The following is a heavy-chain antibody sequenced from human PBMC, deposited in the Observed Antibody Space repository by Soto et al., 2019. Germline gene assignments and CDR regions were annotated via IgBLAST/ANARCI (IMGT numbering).Heavy chain of an antibody. V-gene: IGHV4-39*01. CDR1: GDSVTISDYY. J-gene: IGHJ4*02. CDR2: IHYNGST. Sequence: QLQLQESGPGLVKPSETLSLTCTVSGDSVTISDYYWGWIRQPPGKGLEWIWSIHYNGSTYYNPSLKSRVTISGDTSKKQFSLKLTSVTAADAAVYYCAAHDSGGYYAEYWGQGTLVTVSA. D-gene: IGHD3-22*01. CDR3: AAHDSGGYYAEY.